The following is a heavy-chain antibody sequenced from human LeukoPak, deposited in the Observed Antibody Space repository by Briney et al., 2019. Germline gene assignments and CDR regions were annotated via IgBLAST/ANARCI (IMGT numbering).Heavy chain of an antibody. V-gene: IGHV1-2*02. CDR1: GYTFTGYY. J-gene: IGHJ1*01. CDR2: INPNSGGT. Sequence: GASVKVSCKASGYTFTGYYMHWVRQAPGQGLEWMGWINPNSGGTNYAQKFQGRVTITRDTSASTAYMELSSLRSEDTAVYYCARAYCGGDCYPGEYFQHWGQGTLVTVSS. CDR3: ARAYCGGDCYPGEYFQH. D-gene: IGHD2-21*02.